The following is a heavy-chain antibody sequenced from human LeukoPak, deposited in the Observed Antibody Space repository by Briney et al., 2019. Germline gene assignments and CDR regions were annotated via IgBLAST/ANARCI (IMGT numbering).Heavy chain of an antibody. CDR2: XXAXNXXX. CDR3: STSATNRDISASGSDYYYHGMDV. Sequence: ASVKVSCKSSGYTXXSXXXSXXXXXXGXGXXWXXXXXAXNXXXKYAKXLKGSVTMPTDTSTSTAYMELRSLRSDDTAVYYCSTSATNRDISASGSDYYYHGMDVWGQGTTVTVSS. D-gene: IGHD3-10*01. J-gene: IGHJ6*02. CDR1: GYTXXSXX. V-gene: IGHV1-18*01.